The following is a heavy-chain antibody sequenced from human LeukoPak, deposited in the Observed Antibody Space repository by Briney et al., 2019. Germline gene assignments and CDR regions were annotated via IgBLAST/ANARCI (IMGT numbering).Heavy chain of an antibody. Sequence: PGGSLRLSCAASGFTFSNAWMSWVRQAPGKGLEGVGRIKSKTDGGTTDYAAPVKGRFTISRDGSKNTLYLQMNSLKTEDTAVYYCTTQSGYYDSSGYPVWDFDYWGQGTLVTVSS. J-gene: IGHJ4*02. CDR3: TTQSGYYDSSGYPVWDFDY. CDR1: GFTFSNAW. D-gene: IGHD3-22*01. V-gene: IGHV3-15*01. CDR2: IKSKTDGGTT.